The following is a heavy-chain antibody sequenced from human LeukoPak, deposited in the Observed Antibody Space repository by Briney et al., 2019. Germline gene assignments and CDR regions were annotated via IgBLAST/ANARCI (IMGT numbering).Heavy chain of an antibody. CDR3: TRDGWGGSYLDY. J-gene: IGHJ4*02. V-gene: IGHV3-49*04. Sequence: PGGSLRLSCTASGFTFGDYAMSWVRQAPGKGLEWVGSIRSKVYDGTTEYAASVKGRFTISRDDPKSIAYLQMNSLKTEDTAVYYCTRDGWGGSYLDYWGQGTLVTVSS. D-gene: IGHD3-16*01. CDR2: IRSKVYDGTT. CDR1: GFTFGDYA.